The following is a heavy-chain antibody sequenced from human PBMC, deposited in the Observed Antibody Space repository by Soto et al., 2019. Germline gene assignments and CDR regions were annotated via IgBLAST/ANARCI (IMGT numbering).Heavy chain of an antibody. CDR1: GYTFTSYS. J-gene: IGHJ4*02. CDR3: ARDRGYYGDY. CDR2: INAGNGNT. V-gene: IGHV1-3*01. Sequence: ASVKVSCKASGYTFTSYSMHWVRQAPGQRLEWMGWINAGNGNTEYSQKFQGRVTMTRGTSASTVYMELSSLRSEDTAVYYCARDRGYYGDYWGQGTLVTVSS. D-gene: IGHD3-10*01.